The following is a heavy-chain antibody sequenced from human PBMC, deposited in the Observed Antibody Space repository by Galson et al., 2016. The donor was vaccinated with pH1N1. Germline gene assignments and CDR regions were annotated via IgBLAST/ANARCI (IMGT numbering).Heavy chain of an antibody. J-gene: IGHJ4*02. CDR2: IKHDGSEK. D-gene: IGHD3-22*01. Sequence: SLRLSCAASGFTFSSYWMSWVRQAPGKGLEWVANIKHDGSEKYYVDSLKGRFTISRDNAKNSLYPQMNSLRAEDTAVYYCARGFRDSSGYYFSDYWGQGTLVTVSS. CDR1: GFTFSSYW. CDR3: ARGFRDSSGYYFSDY. V-gene: IGHV3-7*01.